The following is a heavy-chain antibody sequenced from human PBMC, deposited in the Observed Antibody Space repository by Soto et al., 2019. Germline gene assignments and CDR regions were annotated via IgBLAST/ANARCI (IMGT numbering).Heavy chain of an antibody. CDR3: AAESYYYDSSGYYGAFDI. Sequence: SVKVSCKASGFTFTSSAMQWVRQARGQRLERKGWIVVGSGNTNYAQKFQERVTITRDMSTSTAYMELSSLRSEDTAVYYCAAESYYYDSSGYYGAFDIWGQGTMVTVSS. CDR1: GFTFTSSA. CDR2: IVVGSGNT. J-gene: IGHJ3*02. V-gene: IGHV1-58*02. D-gene: IGHD3-22*01.